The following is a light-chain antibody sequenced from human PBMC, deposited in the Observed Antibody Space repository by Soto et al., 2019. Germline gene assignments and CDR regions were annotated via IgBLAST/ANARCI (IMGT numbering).Light chain of an antibody. J-gene: IGKJ1*01. CDR3: QQRYNWPRT. Sequence: EIVLTQSPGTLSLSPGERATLSCRASQSVSSSYLAWYQQKPGQAPRLLIYGASSRATGIPDRFSGSGSGTDFTLTISSLEPEDVAVYYCQQRYNWPRTFGQGTKVDIK. CDR2: GAS. CDR1: QSVSSSY. V-gene: IGKV3D-20*02.